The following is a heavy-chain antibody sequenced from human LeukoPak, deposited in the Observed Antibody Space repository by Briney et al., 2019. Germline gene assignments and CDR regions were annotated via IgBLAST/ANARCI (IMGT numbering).Heavy chain of an antibody. Sequence: GGSLRLSCAASGFTFSSYEMNWVRQGPGKGLEWVSYISSSGTTKYYADSVKGRSTLSRDNAKKSLSLQMNSLRAEDTAIYYCARSNRDAFDMWGQGTVVTVSS. J-gene: IGHJ3*02. CDR2: ISSSGTTK. D-gene: IGHD2/OR15-2a*01. CDR1: GFTFSSYE. V-gene: IGHV3-48*03. CDR3: ARSNRDAFDM.